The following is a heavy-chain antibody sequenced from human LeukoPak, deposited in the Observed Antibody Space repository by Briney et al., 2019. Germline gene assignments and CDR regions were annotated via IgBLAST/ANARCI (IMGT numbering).Heavy chain of an antibody. V-gene: IGHV3-15*01. J-gene: IGHJ5*02. CDR1: GFSCSNVW. Sequence: GGSLRLSCAASGFSCSNVWMNWVHQAPGKGLEWVSRLSSRAEGATTDYSAPVKGRFTISRDDSKNTLYLHMNSLKAEDTAVYYCTTGFLVGTTAFDPWGPGTLVTVSS. CDR2: LSSRAEGATT. D-gene: IGHD1-26*01. CDR3: TTGFLVGTTAFDP.